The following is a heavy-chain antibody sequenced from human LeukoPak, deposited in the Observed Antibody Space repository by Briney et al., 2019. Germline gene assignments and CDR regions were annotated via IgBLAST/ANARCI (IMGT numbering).Heavy chain of an antibody. CDR3: ARDTLETYYYDSSGYYPLGSMDV. D-gene: IGHD3-22*01. J-gene: IGHJ6*03. CDR2: INPNSGGT. V-gene: IGHV1-2*02. CDR1: GYTFTGYY. Sequence: GASVKVSCKASGYTFTGYYMHWVRQAPGQGLEWMGWINPNSGGTNYAQKFQGRVTMTRDTSISTAYMELSRLRSDDTAVYYCARDTLETYYYDSSGYYPLGSMDVWGKGTTVTVSS.